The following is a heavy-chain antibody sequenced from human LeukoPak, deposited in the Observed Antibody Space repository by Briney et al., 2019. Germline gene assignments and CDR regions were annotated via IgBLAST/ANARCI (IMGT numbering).Heavy chain of an antibody. D-gene: IGHD2-2*01. CDR1: GVLFGDYA. J-gene: IGHJ5*02. CDR2: IRSKAYGGTA. Sequence: GGSLRLSCTASGVLFGDYAMTWVRQVPGKGLEWLGCIRSKAYGGTAEYAASVKGRFTISRDDSKSVAYVQMNSLKTEDTAVYHCTVQVVPSDNWFDPWGQGTLVTVSS. CDR3: TVQVVPSDNWFDP. V-gene: IGHV3-49*04.